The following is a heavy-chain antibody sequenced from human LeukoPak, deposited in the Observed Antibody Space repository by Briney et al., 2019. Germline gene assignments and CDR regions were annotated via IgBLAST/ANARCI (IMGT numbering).Heavy chain of an antibody. CDR2: IYTSGST. D-gene: IGHD6-13*01. CDR3: AKGIAAAGLDY. Sequence: SETLSLTCTVSGGSIISYYWSWIRQPAGKGLEWIGRIYTSGSTNYNPSLKSRVTISVDKSKNQFSLKLSSVTAADTAVYYCAKGIAAAGLDYWGQGTLVTVSS. CDR1: GGSIISYY. V-gene: IGHV4-4*07. J-gene: IGHJ4*02.